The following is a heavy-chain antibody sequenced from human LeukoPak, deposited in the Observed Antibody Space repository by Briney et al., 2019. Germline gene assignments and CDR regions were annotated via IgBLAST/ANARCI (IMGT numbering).Heavy chain of an antibody. CDR2: INPNSGRT. CDR3: ARGGSGSHFSWLDP. D-gene: IGHD3-10*01. Sequence: ASVKVSCKASGYTFTGYYIHWVRQAPGQGLECMGWINPNSGRTNYAQKFQGRVTMTRDTSISTAYMELSRLRSDDTAVYYCARGGSGSHFSWLDPWGQGTLVTVSS. CDR1: GYTFTGYY. V-gene: IGHV1-2*02. J-gene: IGHJ5*02.